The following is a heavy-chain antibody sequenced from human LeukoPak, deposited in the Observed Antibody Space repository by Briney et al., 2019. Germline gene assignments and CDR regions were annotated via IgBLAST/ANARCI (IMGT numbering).Heavy chain of an antibody. D-gene: IGHD1-26*01. CDR2: ISSTSSFI. V-gene: IGHV3-21*01. CDR3: ARDPGWELINSSSYYMDV. Sequence: KPGGSLRPSCAASGFTFSSYSMNWVRQAPGKGLEGVSSISSTSSFIYSADSVKARSTISRANAKNPLYLQRNSLRSKATAVYHFARDPGWELINSSSYYMDVWGKGTTVTVSS. J-gene: IGHJ6*03. CDR1: GFTFSSYS.